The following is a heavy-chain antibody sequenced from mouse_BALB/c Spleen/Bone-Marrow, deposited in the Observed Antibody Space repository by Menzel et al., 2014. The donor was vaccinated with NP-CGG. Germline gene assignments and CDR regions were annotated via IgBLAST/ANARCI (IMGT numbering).Heavy chain of an antibody. CDR2: IAPANGNT. V-gene: IGHV14-3*02. CDR1: GFNIKDAY. D-gene: IGHD1-3*01. J-gene: IGHJ3*01. CDR3: ARSPGEVNY. Sequence: EVQLQQSGAELVKPGASVKLSRTASGFNIKDAYMHWVKQRPAQGLEWIGRIAPANGNTEYDPKFLDKATITADTSSNTAYLQLSSLTSEDTAVYYCARSPGEVNYWGQGTLVTVSA.